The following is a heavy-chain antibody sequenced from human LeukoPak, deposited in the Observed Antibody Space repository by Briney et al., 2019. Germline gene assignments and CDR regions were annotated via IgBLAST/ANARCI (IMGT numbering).Heavy chain of an antibody. J-gene: IGHJ3*02. D-gene: IGHD3-3*01. CDR1: GGSFSGYY. Sequence: ASETLSLTCAVYGGSFSGYYWSWIRQPPGKGLEWIGEINHSGSTNYNPSLKSRVTISVDTSKNQFSLKLSSVTAADTAVYYCAIPTYYDFWSGYYFDAFDIWGQGTMVTVSS. V-gene: IGHV4-34*01. CDR3: AIPTYYDFWSGYYFDAFDI. CDR2: INHSGST.